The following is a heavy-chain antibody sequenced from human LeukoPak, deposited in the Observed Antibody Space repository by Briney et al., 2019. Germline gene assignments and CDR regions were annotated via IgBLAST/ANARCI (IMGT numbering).Heavy chain of an antibody. D-gene: IGHD6-13*01. CDR3: GRVEEAAAFNP. V-gene: IGHV3-48*01. Sequence: GGSLRLSCAASGFTFSGSALHWVRQASGKGLEWVSFISGGSRGIHYADSVKGRFTISRDNAENSLYLQMNSLRAEDTAVYYCGRVEEAAAFNPWGQGTLVTVSS. J-gene: IGHJ5*02. CDR1: GFTFSGSA. CDR2: ISGGSRGI.